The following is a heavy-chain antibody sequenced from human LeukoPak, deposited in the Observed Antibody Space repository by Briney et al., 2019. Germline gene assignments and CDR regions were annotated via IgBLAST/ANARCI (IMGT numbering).Heavy chain of an antibody. V-gene: IGHV3-30*04. CDR1: GFTFSSYA. CDR2: ISYDGSNK. CDR3: AKNSVPCRS. D-gene: IGHD2-15*01. Sequence: PGGSLRLSCAASGFTFSSYAMHWVRQAPGKGLEWVAVISYDGSNKYYADSVKGRFTISRDNSKNTLYLQMNSLRAEDTAVYYCAKNSVPCRSWGQGTLVTVSS. J-gene: IGHJ4*02.